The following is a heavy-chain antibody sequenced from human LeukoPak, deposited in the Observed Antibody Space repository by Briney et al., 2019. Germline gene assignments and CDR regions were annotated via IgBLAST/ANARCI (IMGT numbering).Heavy chain of an antibody. D-gene: IGHD1-26*01. CDR3: AKDAYSGSPDH. V-gene: IGHV3-23*01. Sequence: GGSLRLSCAASGFTFSSYSMNWVRQAPGKGLEWVSSLDGTATRTYYADSVKGRFTISRDNPKNTLYLQMNRLRAEDTAVYFCAKDAYSGSPDHWGRGTLVTVSS. CDR2: LDGTATRT. CDR1: GFTFSSYS. J-gene: IGHJ5*02.